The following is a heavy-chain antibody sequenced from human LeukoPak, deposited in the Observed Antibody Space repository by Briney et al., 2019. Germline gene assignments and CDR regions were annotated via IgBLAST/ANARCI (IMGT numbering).Heavy chain of an antibody. D-gene: IGHD6-13*01. V-gene: IGHV3-30*18. CDR1: GLTFSGQW. J-gene: IGHJ4*02. Sequence: PGGSLRLSCVASGLTFSGQWMSWVRQAPGKGLEWVAVISYDGSNKYYADSVKGRFTISRDNSKNTLYLQMNSLRAEDTAVYYCAKDLRDSSLDYWGQGTLVTVSS. CDR2: ISYDGSNK. CDR3: AKDLRDSSLDY.